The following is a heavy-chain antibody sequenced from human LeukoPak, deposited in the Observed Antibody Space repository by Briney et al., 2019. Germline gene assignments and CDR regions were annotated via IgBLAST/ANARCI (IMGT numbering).Heavy chain of an antibody. Sequence: GGSLRLSCEASGFTISSYEMNWVRQAPGKGLEWVSYISSSGNTIYYADSVKGRFTISRDNAKNSLYLQMNSLRAEDTAVYYCARQMYYDFWSGYSTFDYWSQGTLVTVSP. CDR1: GFTISSYE. D-gene: IGHD3-3*01. CDR2: ISSSGNTI. V-gene: IGHV3-48*03. J-gene: IGHJ4*02. CDR3: ARQMYYDFWSGYSTFDY.